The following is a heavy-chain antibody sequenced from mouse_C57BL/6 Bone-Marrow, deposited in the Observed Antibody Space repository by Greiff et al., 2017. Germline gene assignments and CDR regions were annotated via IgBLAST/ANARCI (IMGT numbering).Heavy chain of an antibody. CDR3: ASLRDY. V-gene: IGHV1-63*01. Sequence: VQLQESGAELVRPGTSVKMSCKASGYTFTNYWIGWAKQRPGHGLEWIGDIYPGGGYTNYNEKFKSKATLTVDTSSSTAYMQLSSLTSEDSAVYYCASLRDYWGQGTTLTVSS. CDR2: IYPGGGYT. J-gene: IGHJ2*01. CDR1: GYTFTNYW. D-gene: IGHD1-1*01.